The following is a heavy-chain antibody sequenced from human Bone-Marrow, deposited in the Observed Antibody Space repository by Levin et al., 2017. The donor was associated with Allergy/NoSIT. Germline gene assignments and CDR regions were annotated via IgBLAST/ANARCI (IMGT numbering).Heavy chain of an antibody. CDR2: ISGSGGST. D-gene: IGHD3-3*01. Sequence: PGGSLRLSCAASGFTFSSYAMSWVRQAPGKGLEWVSAISGSGGSTYYADSVKGRFTISRDNSKNTLYLQMNSLRAEDTAVYYCAKDGPTSGWNVLRFLEWFQRPNYYYYGMDVWGQGTTVTVSS. CDR1: GFTFSSYA. CDR3: AKDGPTSGWNVLRFLEWFQRPNYYYYGMDV. V-gene: IGHV3-23*01. J-gene: IGHJ6*02.